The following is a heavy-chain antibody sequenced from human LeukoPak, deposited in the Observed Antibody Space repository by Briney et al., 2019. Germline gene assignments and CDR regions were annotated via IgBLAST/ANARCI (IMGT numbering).Heavy chain of an antibody. D-gene: IGHD6-13*01. CDR1: GFTFSNYD. CDR3: AKDNVAAAGRYFDY. Sequence: PGGSLRLSCAASGFTFSNYDMHWVRQSPGKGLEWVALISYDGSNKYFADSVKSRFTISRDNSKNTLYLQMHSLRAEDTAVYYCAKDNVAAAGRYFDYWGQGTLVTVSS. J-gene: IGHJ4*02. CDR2: ISYDGSNK. V-gene: IGHV3-30*18.